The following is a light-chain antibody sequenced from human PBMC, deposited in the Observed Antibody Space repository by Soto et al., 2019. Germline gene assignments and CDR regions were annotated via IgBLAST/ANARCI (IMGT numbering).Light chain of an antibody. CDR2: LGS. J-gene: IGKJ4*01. CDR3: MQALQTPLT. Sequence: DIVMTQSPLSLPVTPGEPASISCRSSQSLLHSNGYNYLDWYLQKPGQSPQLLIYLGSNRASGVPDRCSGSGSVIDFTLKISRVEAGDVGVYYCMQALQTPLTFGGGTKVEIK. V-gene: IGKV2-28*01. CDR1: QSLLHSNGYNY.